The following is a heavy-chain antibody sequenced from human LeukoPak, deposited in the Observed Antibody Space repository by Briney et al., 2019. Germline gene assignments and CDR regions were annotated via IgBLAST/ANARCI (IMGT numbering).Heavy chain of an antibody. Sequence: GASVKVSCKASGYTFTSYGISWVRQAPGQGLEWMGWISAYNGNTNYAQKLQGRVTMTTDTSTSTAYMELRSLRSDDTAVYYCARVYLYCSSTSCYGRDYYYYMDVWGKGTTVTVSS. J-gene: IGHJ6*03. D-gene: IGHD2-2*01. CDR3: ARVYLYCSSTSCYGRDYYYYMDV. CDR1: GYTFTSYG. V-gene: IGHV1-18*01. CDR2: ISAYNGNT.